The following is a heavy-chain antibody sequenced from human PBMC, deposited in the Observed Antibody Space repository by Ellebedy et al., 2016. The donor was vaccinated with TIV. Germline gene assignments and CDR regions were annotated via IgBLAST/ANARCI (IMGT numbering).Heavy chain of an antibody. CDR3: AREGVTGMFYFDF. CDR1: HYTFSNYN. CDR2: VTPDNGNT. D-gene: IGHD2-21*02. V-gene: IGHV1-18*01. Sequence: ASVKVSCKASHYTFSNYNISWVRQAPGHGLEWMGCVTPDNGNTTYAQKFQGRPSMTTDTSTTTAYMELRSLRADDTAIYFCAREGVTGMFYFDFWGQGTLVAVYS. J-gene: IGHJ4*02.